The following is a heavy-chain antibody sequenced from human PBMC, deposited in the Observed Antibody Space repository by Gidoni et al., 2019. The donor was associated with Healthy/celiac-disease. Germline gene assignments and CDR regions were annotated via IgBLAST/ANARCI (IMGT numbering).Heavy chain of an antibody. Sequence: QVQLQESGPGLVKPSGTLSLTCAVSGGSISSSNWWSWVRQPPGKGLEWIGEIYHSGSTNYNPSLKSRVTISVDKSKNQFSLKLSSVTAADTAVYYCAGAQSPGSGSYYIDPARRFDYWGQGTLVTVSS. V-gene: IGHV4-4*02. CDR2: IYHSGST. J-gene: IGHJ4*02. CDR1: GGSISSSNW. CDR3: AGAQSPGSGSYYIDPARRFDY. D-gene: IGHD3-10*01.